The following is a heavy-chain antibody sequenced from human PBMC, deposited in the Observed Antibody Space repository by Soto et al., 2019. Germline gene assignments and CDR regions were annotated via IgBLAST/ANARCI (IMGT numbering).Heavy chain of an antibody. Sequence: EVQLVESGGGLVQPGGSLKLSCAASGFTFSGSAMHWVRQASGKGLEWVGRIRSKGNNYATAYGASLKGRFTISRDDSKITAYLQMNSLNTVDTAVYYCSRQASDFWSGKPQYYMDVWGKGTTVTVSS. CDR3: SRQASDFWSGKPQYYMDV. J-gene: IGHJ6*03. CDR2: IRSKGNNYAT. CDR1: GFTFSGSA. D-gene: IGHD3-3*01. V-gene: IGHV3-73*01.